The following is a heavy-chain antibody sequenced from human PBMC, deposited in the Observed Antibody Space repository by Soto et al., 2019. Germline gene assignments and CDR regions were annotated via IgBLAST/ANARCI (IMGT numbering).Heavy chain of an antibody. CDR2: ISAYNGNT. CDR3: ARAGCTNGVCYMRYNWFDP. J-gene: IGHJ5*02. CDR1: GYTFTSYG. D-gene: IGHD2-8*01. V-gene: IGHV1-18*04. Sequence: ASVKVSCKASGYTFTSYGISWVRRAPGQGLEWMGWISAYNGNTNYAQKLQGRVTMTTDTSTSTAYMELRSLRSDDTAVYYCARAGCTNGVCYMRYNWFDPWGQGTLVTVSS.